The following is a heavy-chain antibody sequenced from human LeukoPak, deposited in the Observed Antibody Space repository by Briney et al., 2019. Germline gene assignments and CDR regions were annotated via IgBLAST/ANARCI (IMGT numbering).Heavy chain of an antibody. V-gene: IGHV3-7*01. CDR3: ASDSPFDY. CDR1: GCPFSPFW. J-gene: IGHJ4*02. CDR2: IKQDGSEK. Sequence: PGGALRLPCAASGCPFSPFWMIWVPQAPGKGLEWVANIKQDGSEKYYVDSVKGRFTVSRDNAINSLYLQMNSLRAEDTAVYYCASDSPFDYWGQGTLVTVSS.